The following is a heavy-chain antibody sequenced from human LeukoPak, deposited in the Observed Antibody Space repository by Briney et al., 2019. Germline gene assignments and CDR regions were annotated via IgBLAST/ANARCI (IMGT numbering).Heavy chain of an antibody. CDR3: ASSDYYGSGSSPAPDY. V-gene: IGHV4-4*02. J-gene: IGHJ4*01. CDR2: IYHGGST. Sequence: AGTLSLTCAVSGGSISSSNLWRGGRPPPGEGVEWIGVIYHGGSTNYNPSLKSRFTISGDNSKNQFSLKLNSLTAADTAVYYCASSDYYGSGSSPAPDYWGHGTLVTVS. D-gene: IGHD3-10*01. CDR1: GGSISSSNL.